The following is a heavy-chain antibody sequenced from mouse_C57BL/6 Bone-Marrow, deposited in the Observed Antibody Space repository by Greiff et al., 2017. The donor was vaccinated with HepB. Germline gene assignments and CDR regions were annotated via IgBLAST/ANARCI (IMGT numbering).Heavy chain of an antibody. CDR2: ISSGGSYT. CDR1: GFTFSSYG. J-gene: IGHJ1*03. CDR3: ASHMGPRYWYCDV. V-gene: IGHV5-6*01. Sequence: EVKLVESGGDLVKPGGSLKLSCAASGFTFSSYGMSWVRQTPDKRLEWVATISSGGSYTYYPDSVKGRFTISRDNAKNTLYLQMSSLKSEDTAMYYCASHMGPRYWYCDVWGTGTTVTVSS. D-gene: IGHD4-1*01.